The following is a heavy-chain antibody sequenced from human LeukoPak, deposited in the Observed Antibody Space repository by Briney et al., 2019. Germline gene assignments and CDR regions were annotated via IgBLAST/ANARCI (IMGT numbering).Heavy chain of an antibody. V-gene: IGHV4-59*08. Sequence: SETLSLTCTVSGGSISSYYWSWIRHPPGKGLEWIGYIYYSGSPNYNPSLKSRVTISIHTSKKQFSLKLSSVTAADTAVYYCARSIAVAGIVSDYYYYGMDVWGQGTTVTVSS. CDR3: ARSIAVAGIVSDYYYYGMDV. D-gene: IGHD6-19*01. CDR1: GGSISSYY. CDR2: IYYSGSP. J-gene: IGHJ6*02.